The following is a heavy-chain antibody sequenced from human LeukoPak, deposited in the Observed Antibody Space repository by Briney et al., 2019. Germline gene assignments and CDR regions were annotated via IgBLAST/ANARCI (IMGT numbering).Heavy chain of an antibody. CDR1: GFTFSSYG. D-gene: IGHD6-6*01. V-gene: IGHV3-30*02. Sequence: GGSLRLSCAASGFTFSSYGMHWVRQAPGKGLEWVAFIRYDGSNKYYADSVKGRFTISRDNSKNTLYLQMNSLRAEDTAVYYCAKDSTRAARPPPHMDVWGKGTTVTVSS. J-gene: IGHJ6*03. CDR2: IRYDGSNK. CDR3: AKDSTRAARPPPHMDV.